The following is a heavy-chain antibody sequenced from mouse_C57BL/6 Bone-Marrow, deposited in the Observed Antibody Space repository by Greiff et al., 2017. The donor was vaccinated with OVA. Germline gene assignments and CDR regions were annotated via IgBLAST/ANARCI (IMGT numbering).Heavy chain of an antibody. CDR1: GFTFSSYG. CDR2: ISSGGSYT. CDR3: ARHNYGSSFYWYFDV. D-gene: IGHD1-1*01. Sequence: EVKLVESGGDLVKPGGSLKLSCAASGFTFSSYGMSWVRQTPDKRLEWVATISSGGSYTYYPDSVKGRFTISRDNAKNTLYLQMSSLKSEDTAMYYCARHNYGSSFYWYFDVWGTGTTVTVSS. V-gene: IGHV5-6*01. J-gene: IGHJ1*03.